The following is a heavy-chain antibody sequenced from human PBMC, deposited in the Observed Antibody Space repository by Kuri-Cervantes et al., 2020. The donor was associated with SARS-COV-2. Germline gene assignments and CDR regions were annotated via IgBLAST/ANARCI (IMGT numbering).Heavy chain of an antibody. V-gene: IGHV4-39*07. CDR1: GGSISSSSYY. CDR2: IYYSGST. Sequence: SETLSLTCTVSGGSISSSSYYWGWIRQPPGKGLEWIGSIYYSGSTYYNPSLKSRVTISVDTSKNQFSLKLSSVTAADTAVYYCARLPALPWYFDYWGHGTLVTVSS. CDR3: ARLPALPWYFDY. J-gene: IGHJ4*01.